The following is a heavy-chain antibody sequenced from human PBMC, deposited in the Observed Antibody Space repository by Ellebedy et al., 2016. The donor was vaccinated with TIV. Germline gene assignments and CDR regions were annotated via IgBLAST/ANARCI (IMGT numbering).Heavy chain of an antibody. J-gene: IGHJ4*02. D-gene: IGHD6-19*01. Sequence: GESLKISXKGSGYSFTSYWIGWVRQMRGKGLEWMGIIYPGDSDTRYSPSFQGHVTISADKSISTAYLQWSSLKASDTAMYYCARQGGYSSGWQNNFEYWGQGTLVTVSS. V-gene: IGHV5-51*01. CDR2: IYPGDSDT. CDR3: ARQGGYSSGWQNNFEY. CDR1: GYSFTSYW.